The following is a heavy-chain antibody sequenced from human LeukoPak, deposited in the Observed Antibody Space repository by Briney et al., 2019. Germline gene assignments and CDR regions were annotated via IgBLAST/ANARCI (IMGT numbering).Heavy chain of an antibody. D-gene: IGHD6-13*01. Sequence: ASVKVSCKASGYTFTSYGISWVRQAPGQGLEWMGWISAYNGNTNYAQKFQGRVTMTRDTSISTAYMELSRLRSDDTAVYYCARSIAAAGYNWFDPWGQGTLVTVSS. V-gene: IGHV1-18*01. J-gene: IGHJ5*02. CDR3: ARSIAAAGYNWFDP. CDR1: GYTFTSYG. CDR2: ISAYNGNT.